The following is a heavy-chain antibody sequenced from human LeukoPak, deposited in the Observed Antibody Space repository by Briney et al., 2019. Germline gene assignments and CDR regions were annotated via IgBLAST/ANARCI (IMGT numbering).Heavy chain of an antibody. CDR2: ISSSSSTI. J-gene: IGHJ4*02. D-gene: IGHD7-27*01. V-gene: IGHV3-48*01. CDR3: ARGSTWGEGDY. CDR1: GFTFSSYS. Sequence: GGSLRLSCAASGFTFSSYSMNWVRQAPGKGLEWVSYISSSSSTIYYADSVKGRFTISRDNAKNSLYLQMNSLRAEDTAVYYCARGSTWGEGDYWGQGTLVTVSS.